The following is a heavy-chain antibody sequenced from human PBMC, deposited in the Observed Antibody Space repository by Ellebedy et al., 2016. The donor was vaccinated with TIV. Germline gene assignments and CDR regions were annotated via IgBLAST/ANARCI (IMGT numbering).Heavy chain of an antibody. CDR3: VRLGGSSSIDY. Sequence: GGSLRLSCIASGFTFSSHWMHWVRQAPGKGLVWVSRIKNDGTGPTYADSVKGRFTISRDNAKNTLYLQMNSLRVEDTAVYYCVRLGGSSSIDYWGQGTLVTVSP. CDR2: IKNDGTGP. D-gene: IGHD1-26*01. V-gene: IGHV3-74*03. J-gene: IGHJ4*02. CDR1: GFTFSSHW.